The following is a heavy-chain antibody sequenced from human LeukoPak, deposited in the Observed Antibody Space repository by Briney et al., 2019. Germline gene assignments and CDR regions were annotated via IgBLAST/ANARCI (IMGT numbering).Heavy chain of an antibody. V-gene: IGHV5-51*01. Sequence: GESLKISCKGSGHSFTSYWIGWVRQMPGKGLEWMGIIYPGDSDTRYSPSFQGQVTISADKSISTAYLQWSSLKASDTATYYCARQFLFQGAIIAERERHVGIDWFDPWGQGTLVTVSS. CDR1: GHSFTSYW. CDR3: ARQFLFQGAIIAERERHVGIDWFDP. D-gene: IGHD1-1*01. CDR2: IYPGDSDT. J-gene: IGHJ5*02.